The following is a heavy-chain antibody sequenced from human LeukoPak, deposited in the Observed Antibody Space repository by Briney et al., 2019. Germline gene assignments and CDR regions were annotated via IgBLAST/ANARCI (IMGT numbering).Heavy chain of an antibody. D-gene: IGHD3-22*01. CDR3: ARRVYDSSGYYFDY. V-gene: IGHV4-59*08. J-gene: IGHJ4*02. CDR1: GGSISSYY. CDR2: IYYSGST. Sequence: SETLSLTCTVSGGSISSYYWNWIRQPLGKGLEWIGYIYYSGSTNYNPSLKSRVTISVDTSKNQFSLKLSSVTAADTAVYYCARRVYDSSGYYFDYWGQGTLVTVSS.